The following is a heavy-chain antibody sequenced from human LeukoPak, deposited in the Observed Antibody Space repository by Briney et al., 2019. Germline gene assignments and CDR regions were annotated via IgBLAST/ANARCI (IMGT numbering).Heavy chain of an antibody. CDR3: AKGGSNPGRHNSAWGSMDV. CDR1: GKTLSELS. Sequence: ASVKVSCKVSGKTLSELSMHWVRQAPGKGLEWMGGFDPENGETIYAQKFQGRVTLTEDRSTDTTYMGMSSLRSEDTAVYYCAKGGSNPGRHNSAWGSMDVWGQGTQVTVSS. J-gene: IGHJ6*02. CDR2: FDPENGET. D-gene: IGHD3-16*01. V-gene: IGHV1-24*01.